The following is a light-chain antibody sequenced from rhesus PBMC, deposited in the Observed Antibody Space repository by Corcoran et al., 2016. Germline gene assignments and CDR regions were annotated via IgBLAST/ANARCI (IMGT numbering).Light chain of an antibody. CDR1: QSVSIS. J-gene: IGKJ4*01. V-gene: IGKV3-42*03. CDR3: QQYNDWPLT. Sequence: EIVLTQSPATLSLSPGERVTLSCRASQSVSISLAWYQKKPGQVPRLLIYDASRRAPGIPERFSGSGSGIDFTLTISSLEPEDFTAYYCQQYNDWPLTFGGGTKVEIK. CDR2: DAS.